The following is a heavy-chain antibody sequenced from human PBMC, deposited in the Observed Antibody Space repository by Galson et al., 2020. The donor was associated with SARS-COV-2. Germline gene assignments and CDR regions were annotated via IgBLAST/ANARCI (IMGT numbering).Heavy chain of an antibody. D-gene: IGHD2-2*01. V-gene: IGHV4-39*07. CDR2: IFRSGRT. J-gene: IGHJ4*02. CDR1: GGSISTSIYH. Sequence: SETLSLTCPVSGGSISTSIYHWGWIRQPPGKGPEWIGSIFRSGRTHQTTSLKSRVTISVDTSKNQFSLRLSSVTAADTAVYYCARDRRYCTSNCYVGAYFDIWGQGSLVTVSS. CDR3: ARDRRYCTSNCYVGAYFDI.